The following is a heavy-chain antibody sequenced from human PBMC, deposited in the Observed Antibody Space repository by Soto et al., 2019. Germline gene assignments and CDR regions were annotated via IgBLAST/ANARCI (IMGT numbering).Heavy chain of an antibody. CDR3: ARQGITVTTTYFY. CDR2: FYYSGST. Sequence: QLQLQESGPGLVKPSETLSLTCTVSGGSISSSYYWGWIRQPPGKGLEWIGIFYYSGSTYYNPSLHSRVTISVDTSKIQFALKMTTVTAADTAVYYCARQGITVTTTYFYLGQGTLVIVSS. V-gene: IGHV4-39*01. D-gene: IGHD4-17*01. CDR1: GGSISSSYY. J-gene: IGHJ4*02.